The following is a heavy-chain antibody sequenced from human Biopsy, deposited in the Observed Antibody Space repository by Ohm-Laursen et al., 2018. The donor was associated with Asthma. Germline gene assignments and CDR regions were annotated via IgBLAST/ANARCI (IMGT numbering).Heavy chain of an antibody. CDR2: IYYCGST. Sequence: SQTLSLTCTVSGGSINIGDCYWSWIRQHPVTGLEWIGYIYYCGSTYYNPSLKSRVSISLDTSKNQFSLSLTSVTAADTAVYYCARTTYGDDGFDPWGQGTLVTVSS. J-gene: IGHJ5*02. CDR3: ARTTYGDDGFDP. D-gene: IGHD4-17*01. CDR1: GGSINIGDCY. V-gene: IGHV4-31*03.